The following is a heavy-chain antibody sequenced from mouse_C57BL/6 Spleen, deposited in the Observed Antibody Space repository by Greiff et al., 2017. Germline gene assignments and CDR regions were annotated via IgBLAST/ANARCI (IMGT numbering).Heavy chain of an antibody. V-gene: IGHV3-6*01. CDR2: ISYDGSN. CDR3: ASATRGFAY. Sequence: DVQLQESGPGLVKPSQSLSLTCSVTGYSITSGYYWNWIRQFPGNKLEWMGYISYDGSNNYNPSLKNRISITRDTSKNQFFLKLNSVTTEDTATYYCASATRGFAYWGQGTLVTVSA. D-gene: IGHD6-1*01. J-gene: IGHJ3*01. CDR1: GYSITSGYY.